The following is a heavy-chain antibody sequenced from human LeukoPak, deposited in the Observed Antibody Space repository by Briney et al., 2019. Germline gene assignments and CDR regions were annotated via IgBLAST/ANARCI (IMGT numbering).Heavy chain of an antibody. CDR1: GGSFSGYY. CDR2: IYYSGST. J-gene: IGHJ4*02. CDR3: ARWEDSSGSYFDY. Sequence: PSETLSLTCAVYGGSFSGYYWSWIRQHPGKGLEWIGYIYYSGSTYYNPSLKSRVTISVDTSKNQFSLKLSSVTAADTAVYYCARWEDSSGSYFDYWGQGTLVTVSS. V-gene: IGHV4-31*11. D-gene: IGHD3-22*01.